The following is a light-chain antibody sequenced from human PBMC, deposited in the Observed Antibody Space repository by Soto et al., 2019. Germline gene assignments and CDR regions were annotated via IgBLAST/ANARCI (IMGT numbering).Light chain of an antibody. V-gene: IGKV3-20*01. CDR2: GAS. CDR1: QSVISTH. Sequence: EIVLTQSPGTLSLSQGERATLSCRAIQSVISTHLAWYQQKPGQAPRLLIYGASSRATGIPDRFSGSGSGTDFTLTISRLEPEDFAVYYCQQYGSSPPITFGQGTRLEI. J-gene: IGKJ5*01. CDR3: QQYGSSPPIT.